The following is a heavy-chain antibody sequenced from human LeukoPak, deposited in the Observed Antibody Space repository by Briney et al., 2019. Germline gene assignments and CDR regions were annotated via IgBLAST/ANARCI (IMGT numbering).Heavy chain of an antibody. V-gene: IGHV4-34*01. Sequence: PSETLSLTCTVSGGSISGYYWSWIRQPPGKGLEWIGEINHSGSTNYNPPLKSRVTISVDTSKNQFSLKLSSVTAADTAVYYCARDTTVTHYYYGMDVWGQGTTVTVSS. CDR2: INHSGST. J-gene: IGHJ6*02. D-gene: IGHD4-17*01. CDR3: ARDTTVTHYYYGMDV. CDR1: GGSISGYY.